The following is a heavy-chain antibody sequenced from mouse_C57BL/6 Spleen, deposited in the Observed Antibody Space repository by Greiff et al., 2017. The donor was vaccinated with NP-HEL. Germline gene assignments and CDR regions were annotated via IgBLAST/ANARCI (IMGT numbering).Heavy chain of an antibody. CDR2: ISSGGSYT. V-gene: IGHV5-6*01. D-gene: IGHD1-1*01. CDR1: GFTFSSYG. Sequence: EVNVVESGGDLVKPGGSLKLSCAASGFTFSSYGMSWVRQTPDKRLEWVATISSGGSYTYYPDSVKGRFTISRDNAKNNLYLQMSSLKSEDTAMYYCARRTTVVARDWYFDVWGTGTTVTVSS. CDR3: ARRTTVVARDWYFDV. J-gene: IGHJ1*03.